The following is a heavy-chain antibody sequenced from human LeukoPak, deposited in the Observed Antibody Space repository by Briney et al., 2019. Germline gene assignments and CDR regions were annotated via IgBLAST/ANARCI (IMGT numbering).Heavy chain of an antibody. V-gene: IGHV4-61*02. J-gene: IGHJ4*02. D-gene: IGHD3-22*01. CDR3: ARGYYYHT. CDR1: GGSVSSDNSY. Sequence: SETLSLTCTVSGGSVSSDNSYWNWIRQPAGKGLEWIGRIYADGSSTYNPSLKSRVTIPVDSSKNQFSLRLSSLTAADTAVYYCARGYYYHTWGQGTLVTVSS. CDR2: IYADGSS.